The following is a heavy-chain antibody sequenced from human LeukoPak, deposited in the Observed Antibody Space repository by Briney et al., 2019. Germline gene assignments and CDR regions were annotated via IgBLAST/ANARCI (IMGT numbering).Heavy chain of an antibody. V-gene: IGHV3-23*01. D-gene: IGHD3-22*01. CDR3: AKDLIYDSSGYYGY. CDR1: GFTFSIYA. Sequence: PGGSLRLSCAASGFTFSIYAMSWVRQAPGKGLEWVSSITSRDGTTFYAGSVKGRFTISRDNSKNTLYLQMNSLRAEDTAVYYCAKDLIYDSSGYYGYWGQGTLVTVSS. J-gene: IGHJ4*02. CDR2: ITSRDGTT.